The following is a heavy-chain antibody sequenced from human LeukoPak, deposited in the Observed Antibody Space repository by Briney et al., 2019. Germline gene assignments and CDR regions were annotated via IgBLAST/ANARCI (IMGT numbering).Heavy chain of an antibody. Sequence: ASVKVSCKASGYTFTSYAISWVRQAPGQGLEWMGGIIPIFGTANYAQKFQGRVTITADESTSTAYMELSSLRSEDTAVYYCGGGSYYYYYYYMDVWGKGTTVTISS. CDR2: IIPIFGTA. CDR1: GYTFTSYA. CDR3: GGGSYYYYYYYMDV. J-gene: IGHJ6*03. D-gene: IGHD1-26*01. V-gene: IGHV1-69*13.